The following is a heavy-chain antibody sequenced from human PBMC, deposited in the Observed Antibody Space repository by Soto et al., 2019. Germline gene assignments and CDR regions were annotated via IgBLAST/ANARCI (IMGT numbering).Heavy chain of an antibody. D-gene: IGHD2-8*01. J-gene: IGHJ6*02. CDR1: GYTFNDYY. Sequence: ASVKVSCKASGYTFNDYYIYWVRQAPGQGLEWLGRINPKSGGTSTAQKFQGWVTMTTDTSISTASMELTRLTSDDTAIYYCARGDSTDCSNGVCSFFYNHDMDVWGQGTTVTVSS. CDR2: INPKSGGT. V-gene: IGHV1-2*04. CDR3: ARGDSTDCSNGVCSFFYNHDMDV.